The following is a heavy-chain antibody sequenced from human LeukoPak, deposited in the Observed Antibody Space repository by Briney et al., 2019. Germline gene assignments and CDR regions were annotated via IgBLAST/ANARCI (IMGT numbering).Heavy chain of an antibody. V-gene: IGHV3-21*01. CDR2: ISSSSSYI. J-gene: IGHJ6*02. Sequence: GGSLRLSRAASGFTFSSYSMNWVRQAPGKGLEWVSSISSSSSYIYYADSVKGRFTISRDNAKNSLYLQMNSLRAEDTAVYYCARSMGSYYYYGMDVWGQGTTVTVSS. CDR1: GFTFSSYS. D-gene: IGHD2/OR15-2a*01. CDR3: ARSMGSYYYYGMDV.